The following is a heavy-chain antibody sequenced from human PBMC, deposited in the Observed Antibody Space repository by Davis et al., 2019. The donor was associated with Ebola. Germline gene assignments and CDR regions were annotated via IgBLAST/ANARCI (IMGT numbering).Heavy chain of an antibody. D-gene: IGHD2/OR15-2a*01. CDR3: ARDHGQGIRLEYYLDY. V-gene: IGHV3-30*02. J-gene: IGHJ4*02. CDR1: GFTIIPFG. Sequence: GESLKISCAASGFTIIPFGMHWVRQAPGKGLEWVAFIRYDGSKEYYGDSVKGRFTVSRDNSKNTLFLQMNSLRAEDTAMYYCARDHGQGIRLEYYLDYWGQGSLVTVSS. CDR2: IRYDGSKE.